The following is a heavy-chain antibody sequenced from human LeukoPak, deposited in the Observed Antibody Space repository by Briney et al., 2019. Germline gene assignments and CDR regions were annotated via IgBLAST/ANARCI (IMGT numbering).Heavy chain of an antibody. J-gene: IGHJ4*02. V-gene: IGHV4-59*01. D-gene: IGHD1-26*01. Sequence: PSETLSLTCTVSGGSISSYYWSWIRQPPGKGLEWIGYIYYSGSTNYNPSLKSRVTISVDTSKNQFSLKLCSVTAADTAVYYCARGEWELLSVDYWGQGTLVTVSS. CDR3: ARGEWELLSVDY. CDR1: GGSISSYY. CDR2: IYYSGST.